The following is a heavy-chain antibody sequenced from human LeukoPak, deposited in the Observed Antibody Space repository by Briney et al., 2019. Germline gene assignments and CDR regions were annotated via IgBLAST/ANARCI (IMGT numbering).Heavy chain of an antibody. J-gene: IGHJ5*02. V-gene: IGHV1-46*01. CDR2: INPSGGST. CDR3: ARDRRDCSGGSCYGGSWFDP. Sequence: GASAKVSCKASGYTFTSYYMHWVRQAPGQGLEWMGIINPSGGSTSYAQKFQGRVTMTRDTSTSTVYMELSSLRSEDTAVYYCARDRRDCSGGSCYGGSWFDPWGQGTLVTVSS. CDR1: GYTFTSYY. D-gene: IGHD2-15*01.